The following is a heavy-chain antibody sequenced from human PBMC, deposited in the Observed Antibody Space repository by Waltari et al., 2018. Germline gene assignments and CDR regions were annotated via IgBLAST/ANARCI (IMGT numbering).Heavy chain of an antibody. CDR2: ICYSGHT. V-gene: IGHV4-39*01. CDR3: ARLEADFSPIAPFDY. J-gene: IGHJ4*02. Sequence: QLQLQESGPGLVKPSETLSLTCTVSGVSITHSNSYWGWIRQPPGKGLEWMGNICYSGHTNYNPSIKRCITISEVTSKNQFSLKLSAVTAADTAVYYCARLEADFSPIAPFDYWGQGTLATVSP. D-gene: IGHD1-1*01. CDR1: GVSITHSNSY.